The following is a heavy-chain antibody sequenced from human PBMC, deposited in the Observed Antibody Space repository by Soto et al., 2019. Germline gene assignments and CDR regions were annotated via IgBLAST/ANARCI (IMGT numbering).Heavy chain of an antibody. J-gene: IGHJ6*02. CDR3: AKDRTGNWNDYYYYGMDV. V-gene: IGHV3-30*18. CDR1: GFTFSSYG. D-gene: IGHD1-1*01. CDR2: ISYDGSNK. Sequence: QPGGSLRLSCAASGFTFSSYGMHWVRQAPGKGLEWVAVISYDGSNKYYADSAKGRFTISRDNSKNTLYLQMNSLRAEDTAVYYCAKDRTGNWNDYYYYGMDVWGQGTTVTVSS.